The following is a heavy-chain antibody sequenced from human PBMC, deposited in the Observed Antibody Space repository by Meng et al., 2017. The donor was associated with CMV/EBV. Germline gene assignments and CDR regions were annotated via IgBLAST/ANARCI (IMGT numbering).Heavy chain of an antibody. V-gene: IGHV1-18*01. CDR3: ARGGYSYGYLFFDC. Sequence: SGDTFISYGISGVQQAHGQGHEWRGWIRAYNGNTNYAQKLQGRVTMTTDTSTSTAYMELRSLRSDDTAVYYCARGGYSYGYLFFDCWGQGTLVTVSS. CDR2: IRAYNGNT. D-gene: IGHD5-18*01. CDR1: GDTFISYG. J-gene: IGHJ4*02.